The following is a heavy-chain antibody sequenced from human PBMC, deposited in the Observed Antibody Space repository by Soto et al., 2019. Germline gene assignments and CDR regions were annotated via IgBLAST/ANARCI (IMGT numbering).Heavy chain of an antibody. V-gene: IGHV3-23*01. J-gene: IGHJ4*02. CDR3: AKGSATSRQYYFDY. CDR1: RFSSSSYA. CDR2: ITGDGGDT. Sequence: GGSRRVSCVASRFSSSSYAMSWVRQAPGKGLEWVSAITGDGGDTFHADSVRGRLAISRDNSRNTLYRQMDSLRAGDTALYYCAKGSATSRQYYFDYWRQGNLVTVSS. D-gene: IGHD4-4*01.